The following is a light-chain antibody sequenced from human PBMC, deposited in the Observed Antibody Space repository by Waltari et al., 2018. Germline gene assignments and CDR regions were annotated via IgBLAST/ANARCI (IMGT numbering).Light chain of an antibody. V-gene: IGLV1-51*01. J-gene: IGLJ2*01. CDR2: EDS. CDR3: GTWDRSLTAGV. CDR1: SSTIGNDY. Sequence: QSVLTQPPSVSAAPGQRVTISCSGSSSTIGNDYVSWYQQLPGTAPKLLIYEDSKRPSGVPDRFSGSKSGTSVTLDITGLQTGDEADYYCGTWDRSLTAGVFGGGTKLTVL.